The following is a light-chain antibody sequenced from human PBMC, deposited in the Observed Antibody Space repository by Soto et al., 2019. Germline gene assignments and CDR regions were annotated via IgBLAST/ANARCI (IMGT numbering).Light chain of an antibody. J-gene: IGLJ2*01. CDR2: VNSDGSH. CDR1: SGHSSYT. CDR3: QTWGAGIVV. Sequence: QPVLTQSPSASASLGASVKLTCTLSSGHSSYTIAWHQQQPEKGPRYLMKVNSDGSHNKGDGISDRFSGSSSGAERYLTISSLQSEDEDDYYCQTWGAGIVVFGGGTKLTVL. V-gene: IGLV4-69*01.